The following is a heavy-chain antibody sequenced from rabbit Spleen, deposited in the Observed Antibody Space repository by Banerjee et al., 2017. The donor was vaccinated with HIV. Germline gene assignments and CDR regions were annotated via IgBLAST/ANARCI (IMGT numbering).Heavy chain of an antibody. V-gene: IGHV1S45*01. J-gene: IGHJ4*01. D-gene: IGHD1-1*01. CDR1: GFSFSDRDV. CDR3: ARDLTAVIGWNFNL. Sequence: QEQLVESGGGLVKPEGSLTLTCKASGFSFSDRDVMCWVRQAPGKGLEWIACINTETGKGVYANWAKGRFAISKAPTTTVTLQMTSLAAADTATYFCARDLTAVIGWNFNLWGQGTLVTVS. CDR2: INTETGKG.